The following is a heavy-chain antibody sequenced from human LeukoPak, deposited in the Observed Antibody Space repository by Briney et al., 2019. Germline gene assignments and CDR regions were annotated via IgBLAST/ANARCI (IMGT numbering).Heavy chain of an antibody. CDR3: AKDPGATVGY. CDR2: IGDDGNNK. J-gene: IGHJ4*02. Sequence: GGSLRLSCAASGFTFSTYGMHWVRQAPGKGLEWVASIGDDGNNKHYADSVKGRFTIFRDNSKNTLYLQMNSLTIEDAALYYCAKDPGATVGYWGQGTLVTVSS. D-gene: IGHD4-11*01. CDR1: GFTFSTYG. V-gene: IGHV3-30*02.